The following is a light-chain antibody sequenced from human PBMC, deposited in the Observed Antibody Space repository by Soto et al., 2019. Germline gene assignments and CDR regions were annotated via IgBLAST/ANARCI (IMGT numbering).Light chain of an antibody. CDR1: DSNIGNYP. CDR2: YNN. V-gene: IGLV1-36*01. Sequence: QSVLAQPPSVSEAPRQRVTISCSGSDSNIGNYPVNWYQQVPGKAPKLLIYYNNVLSSGVSDRFSGSKSGTSAFLAISGLQSDDEAYYYCAAWDDTLSGPVFGGGTKLTVL. CDR3: AAWDDTLSGPV. J-gene: IGLJ2*01.